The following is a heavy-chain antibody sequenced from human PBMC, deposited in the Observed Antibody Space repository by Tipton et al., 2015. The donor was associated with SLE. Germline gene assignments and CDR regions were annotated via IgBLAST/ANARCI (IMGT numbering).Heavy chain of an antibody. D-gene: IGHD3-22*01. CDR2: IYSSGST. V-gene: IGHV4-4*07. CDR1: GVSISNYY. J-gene: IGHJ1*01. Sequence: TLSLTCTVSGVSISNYYWTWIRQPAGKGLEWIGRIYSSGSTNYNPSLKSRVTMSVDTSKNQFSLSLSSVTAADTAVFYCARHRRTYYYDTSGFHGYFQYWGQGTLVTVSS. CDR3: ARHRRTYYYDTSGFHGYFQY.